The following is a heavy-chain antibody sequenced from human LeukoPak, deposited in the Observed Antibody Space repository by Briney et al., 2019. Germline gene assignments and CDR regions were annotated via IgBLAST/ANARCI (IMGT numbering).Heavy chain of an antibody. CDR1: GRSISSGGYS. CDR3: ARQQSSGWPWFDP. D-gene: IGHD6-19*01. CDR2: IYYSGST. V-gene: IGHV4-39*01. Sequence: PSETLSLTCTVSGRSISSGGYSWGWIRQPPGKGLEWIGSIYYSGSTYYNPSLKSRVTISVDTSKNQFSLKLTSVTAADAAVYYCARQQSSGWPWFDPWGQGTLVTVSS. J-gene: IGHJ5*02.